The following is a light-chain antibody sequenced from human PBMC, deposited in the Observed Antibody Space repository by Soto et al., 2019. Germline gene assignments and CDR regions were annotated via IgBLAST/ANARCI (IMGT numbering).Light chain of an antibody. V-gene: IGKV3-15*01. J-gene: IGKJ2*01. CDR1: QSVSSN. CDR2: GAS. CDR3: QQYNNWPPYT. Sequence: EIVVTQDPATLYVSPGERATISCRASQSVSSNLAWYQQKPGQAPRLLISGASTRATGIPARFSGSGSGTEFTLTISSLQSEDFAIYYCQQYNNWPPYTFGEGTKVEIK.